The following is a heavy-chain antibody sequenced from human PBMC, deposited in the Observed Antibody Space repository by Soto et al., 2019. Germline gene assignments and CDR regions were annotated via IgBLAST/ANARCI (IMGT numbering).Heavy chain of an antibody. V-gene: IGHV4-4*02. CDR2: IYHSGST. J-gene: IGHJ4*02. CDR1: SGSITSANW. Sequence: QVPLQESGPRLVRPSGTLSLTCTVSSGSITSANWWSWVRQPPGRGLEWIGEIYHSGSTNYNLSLKSRVTLSVDKSKNQFSLSLSSVTAADTAMYSCARRGGGVVLAATTPFDYWGQGTLVTVSS. CDR3: ARRGGGVVLAATTPFDY. D-gene: IGHD2-15*01.